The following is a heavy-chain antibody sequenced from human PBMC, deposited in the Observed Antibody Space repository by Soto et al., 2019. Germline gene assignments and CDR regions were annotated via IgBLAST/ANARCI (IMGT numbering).Heavy chain of an antibody. Sequence: EVQLLESGGGLVQPGGSPRLSCAASGFTFNSYAMSWVRQAPGKGLEWVSAISGNGYSTYYADSVKGRFTISRDNSRKTLDLQMNILRADDTAIDYCAKDLRTIVTHDAFDIWGQGTMVTVSS. CDR1: GFTFNSYA. CDR2: ISGNGYST. CDR3: AKDLRTIVTHDAFDI. D-gene: IGHD2-15*01. J-gene: IGHJ3*02. V-gene: IGHV3-23*01.